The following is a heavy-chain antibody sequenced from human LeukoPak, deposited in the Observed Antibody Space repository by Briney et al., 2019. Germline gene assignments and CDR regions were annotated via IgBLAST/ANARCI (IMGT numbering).Heavy chain of an antibody. CDR3: ARDLDTAMVTQPHYFDY. CDR2: MYYSGST. D-gene: IGHD5-18*01. Sequence: SETLSLTCTVSGGSISSSKYYWGWIRQPPGKGLEWIGSMYYSGSTYYNPSLKSRVTISGDTSKNQFSLKLSSVTAADTAVYYCARDLDTAMVTQPHYFDYWGQGTLVTVSS. J-gene: IGHJ4*02. CDR1: GGSISSSKYY. V-gene: IGHV4-39*07.